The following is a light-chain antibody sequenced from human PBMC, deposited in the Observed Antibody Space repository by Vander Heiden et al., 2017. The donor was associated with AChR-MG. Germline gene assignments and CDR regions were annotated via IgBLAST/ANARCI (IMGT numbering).Light chain of an antibody. J-gene: IGKJ5*01. CDR1: QSVSSSY. Sequence: DIVLPQSPATLSLSPGERATLTCGASQSVSSSYLAWYRQKPGQAPRLLIYDASSRATGIPDRFSGSGSGTDFTLTISRLEPEDFAVYYCQQYGSSPPITFGQGTRLEIK. CDR3: QQYGSSPPIT. CDR2: DAS. V-gene: IGKV3D-20*01.